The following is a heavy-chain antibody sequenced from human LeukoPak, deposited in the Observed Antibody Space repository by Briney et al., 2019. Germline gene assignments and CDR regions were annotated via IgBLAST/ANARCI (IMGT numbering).Heavy chain of an antibody. CDR2: ISAYNGNT. Sequence: ASVKASCKASGYTFTSYGISWVRQAPGQGLEWMGWISAYNGNTNYAQKLQGRVTMTTDTSTSTAYMELRSLRSNDTAVYYCARGWLAYNWFDPWGQGTLVTVSS. CDR3: ARGWLAYNWFDP. D-gene: IGHD6-19*01. J-gene: IGHJ5*02. CDR1: GYTFTSYG. V-gene: IGHV1-18*01.